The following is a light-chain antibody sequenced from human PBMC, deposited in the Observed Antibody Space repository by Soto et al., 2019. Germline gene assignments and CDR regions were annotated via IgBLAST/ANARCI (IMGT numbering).Light chain of an antibody. J-gene: IGKJ1*01. CDR3: QQRSNWPWT. CDR1: QSVSSY. V-gene: IGKV3-11*01. Sequence: IVMTQSPATLSVSPGERATLSFRASQSVSSYLAWYQQKPGQSPRLVIYDASNRATGIPARFSGSGSGTDFTLTISSLEPEDVAVYYCQQRSNWPWTFGQGTKVDIK. CDR2: DAS.